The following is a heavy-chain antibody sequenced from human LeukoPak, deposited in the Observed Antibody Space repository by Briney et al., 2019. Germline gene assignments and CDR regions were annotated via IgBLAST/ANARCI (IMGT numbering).Heavy chain of an antibody. V-gene: IGHV4-34*01. Sequence: PSETLSLTCDVYGGSFSGYFWSWIRQPPGKGLEWIGEIDHSGSTNYTPSLKSRVTISIDTSKNQIPLKLSSVTAADTAVYYCAGGPTYYSGSYPLDYWGPGTLVTVSS. CDR2: IDHSGST. J-gene: IGHJ4*02. CDR1: GGSFSGYF. D-gene: IGHD1-26*01. CDR3: AGGPTYYSGSYPLDY.